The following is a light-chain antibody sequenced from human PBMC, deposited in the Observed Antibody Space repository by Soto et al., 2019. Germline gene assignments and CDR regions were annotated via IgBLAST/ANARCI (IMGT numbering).Light chain of an antibody. J-gene: IGKJ2*01. V-gene: IGKV1-39*01. CDR1: QSIAYY. CDR2: AAS. CDR3: QQSSNSPMYT. Sequence: DIQMTQSPSSLSASVGDRVTITCRASQSIAYYVNWFQQKPGKAPKLLIYAASSLQSGVPSRFSGSGSGTDFTLTISSLQPEDFATYYCQQSSNSPMYTFGRGP.